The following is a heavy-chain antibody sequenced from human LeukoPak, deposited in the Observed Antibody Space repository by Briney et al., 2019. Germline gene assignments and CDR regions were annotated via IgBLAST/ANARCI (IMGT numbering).Heavy chain of an antibody. D-gene: IGHD6-13*01. CDR2: IIPIFGTA. V-gene: IGHV1-69*13. CDR3: ARGTLAAIRLGYFDF. J-gene: IGHJ4*02. CDR1: GGTFSNYA. Sequence: SVKVSCKASGGTFSNYAITWLRQAPGQGLEWMGGIIPIFGTANYAQKFQGRVTITAHESTSTAYMELSSLRSEDTAVYYCARGTLAAIRLGYFDFWGQGTLVAVSS.